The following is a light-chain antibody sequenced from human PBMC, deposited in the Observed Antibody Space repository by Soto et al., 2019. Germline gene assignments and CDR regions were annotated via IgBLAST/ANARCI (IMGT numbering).Light chain of an antibody. CDR1: QVISNY. CDR3: QQSYSTPIT. J-gene: IGKJ5*01. V-gene: IGKV1-33*01. CDR2: DIS. Sequence: DIQMTQSASSLSASVGDRVTITCQASQVISNYLNWYQQKPGKAPKLLIYDISTLEIGVPSRFSGSGSGTDFTFTITGLQPEDIATYYCQQSYSTPITFGQGTRLEIK.